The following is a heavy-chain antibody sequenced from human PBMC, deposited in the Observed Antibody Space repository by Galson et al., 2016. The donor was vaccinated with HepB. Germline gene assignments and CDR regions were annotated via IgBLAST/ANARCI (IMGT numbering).Heavy chain of an antibody. D-gene: IGHD2-21*02. V-gene: IGHV4-4*02. CDR3: AREMCDGDCTDAFDN. CDR2: ICPTGRT. J-gene: IGHJ3*02. CDR1: GGSLSRFRC. Sequence: SETLSLTCNLSGGSLSRFRCLSWVRQPPGKGLEWIGEICPTGRTNYNPSLKSSVFMSVGQSKNQFSLKLTSVTAADTAVYYCAREMCDGDCTDAFDNWGQGTMVTVSS.